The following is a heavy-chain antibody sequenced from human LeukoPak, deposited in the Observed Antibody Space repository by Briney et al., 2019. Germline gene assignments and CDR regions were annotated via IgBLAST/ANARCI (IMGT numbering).Heavy chain of an antibody. CDR3: ARDFAASSWYGMDV. Sequence: SETLSLTCTVSGGSISSYYWSWIRQPAGKGLEWIGRIYTSGSTNYNPSLKSRVTMSVDTSKNQFSLKLNSVTAADTAVYYCARDFAASSWYGMDVLGQGTTVTVSS. V-gene: IGHV4-4*07. CDR2: IYTSGST. CDR1: GGSISSYY. J-gene: IGHJ6*02. D-gene: IGHD6-13*01.